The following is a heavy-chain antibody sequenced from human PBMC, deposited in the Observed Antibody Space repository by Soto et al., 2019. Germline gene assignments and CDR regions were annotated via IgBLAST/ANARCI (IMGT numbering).Heavy chain of an antibody. CDR1: GYTFTSYD. J-gene: IGHJ4*02. D-gene: IGHD7-27*01. Sequence: QVQLVQSGAEVKKPGASVKVSCKASGYTFTSYDINWVRQATGQGLEWMGWMNPNNGDRGYAQRFQGRVTMTRNTSTSTAYMELRSLRSDDTAVYYCARAPTGDLDYWGRGTLVTVFS. V-gene: IGHV1-8*01. CDR3: ARAPTGDLDY. CDR2: MNPNNGDR.